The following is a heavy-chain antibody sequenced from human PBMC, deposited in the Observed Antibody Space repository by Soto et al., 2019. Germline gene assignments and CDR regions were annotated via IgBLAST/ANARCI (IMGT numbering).Heavy chain of an antibody. Sequence: EVQLVESGGGLVQPGGSLRLSCGASGFTSSSYWMHWVRQAPGKGLEWVSRISSDGSSTNYADSVKGRLTISRDTANNTLYLQMNSLRADDTAVYYCARAVATSGRAMDVWGQGTTVTVSS. D-gene: IGHD5-12*01. J-gene: IGHJ6*02. CDR3: ARAVATSGRAMDV. CDR1: GFTSSSYW. V-gene: IGHV3-74*01. CDR2: ISSDGSST.